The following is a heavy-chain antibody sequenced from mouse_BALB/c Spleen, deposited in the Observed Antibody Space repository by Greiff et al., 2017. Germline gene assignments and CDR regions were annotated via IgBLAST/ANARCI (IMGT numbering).Heavy chain of an antibody. D-gene: IGHD2-4*01. CDR3: KGDYTWFAY. CDR1: GFNIKDYY. CDR2: IDPENGDT. V-gene: IGHV14-4*02. Sequence: EVQLQQSGAELVRSGASVKLSCTASGFNIKDYYMHWVKQRPEQGLEWIGWIDPENGDTEYAPKFQGKATMTADTSSNTAYLQLSSLTSEDTAVYYCKGDYTWFAYWGQGTLVTVSA. J-gene: IGHJ3*01.